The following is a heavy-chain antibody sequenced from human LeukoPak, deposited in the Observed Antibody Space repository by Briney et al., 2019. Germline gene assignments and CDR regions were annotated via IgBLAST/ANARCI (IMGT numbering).Heavy chain of an antibody. CDR1: GFTFSSYG. Sequence: GGSLRLSCAASGFTFSSYGMHWVRQAPGKGLEWVAFIRYDGSNKYYADSVKGRFTISRDNSKNTLYLQMNSLRAEDTAVYYCAKDLAYWGSNYYYYGTDVWGQGTTVTVSS. CDR3: AKDLAYWGSNYYYYGTDV. D-gene: IGHD7-27*01. J-gene: IGHJ6*02. CDR2: IRYDGSNK. V-gene: IGHV3-30*02.